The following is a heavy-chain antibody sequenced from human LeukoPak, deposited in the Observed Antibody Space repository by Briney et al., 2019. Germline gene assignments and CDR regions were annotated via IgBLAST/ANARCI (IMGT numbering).Heavy chain of an antibody. Sequence: PSETLSLTCTVSGYSISSGYYWGWIRPPPGKGLEWIGSIYHSGSTYYNPSLKSRVTISVDTSKNQFSLKLSSVTAADTAVYYCARAHNVLRYFDWSNYFDYWGQGTLVTVSS. V-gene: IGHV4-38-2*02. CDR3: ARAHNVLRYFDWSNYFDY. CDR1: GYSISSGYY. J-gene: IGHJ4*02. CDR2: IYHSGST. D-gene: IGHD3-9*01.